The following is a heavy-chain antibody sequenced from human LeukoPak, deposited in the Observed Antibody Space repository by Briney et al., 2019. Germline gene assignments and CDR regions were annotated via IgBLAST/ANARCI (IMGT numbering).Heavy chain of an antibody. Sequence: ASVKVSCKASGYTFTGYYMHWVRQAPGQGLEWMGWINPNSGGTNYAQKFQGRVTMTRDTSISTAYVELSRLRSDDTAVYYCARDLEMATIYDYWGQGTLVTVSS. CDR3: ARDLEMATIYDY. D-gene: IGHD5-24*01. CDR1: GYTFTGYY. J-gene: IGHJ4*02. V-gene: IGHV1-2*02. CDR2: INPNSGGT.